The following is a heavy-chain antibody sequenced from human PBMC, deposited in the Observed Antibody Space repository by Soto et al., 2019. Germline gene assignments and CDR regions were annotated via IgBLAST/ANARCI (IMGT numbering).Heavy chain of an antibody. D-gene: IGHD4-4*01. Sequence: SVKVSCKASGFTFTSSAVQWVRQARGQRLEWIGWIVVGSGNTNYAQKSQERVTITRDMSTSTAYMELSSLRSEDTAVYYCAALSNYYYYYYGMDVWGQGTTVTVSS. J-gene: IGHJ6*02. CDR1: GFTFTSSA. CDR2: IVVGSGNT. CDR3: AALSNYYYYYYGMDV. V-gene: IGHV1-58*01.